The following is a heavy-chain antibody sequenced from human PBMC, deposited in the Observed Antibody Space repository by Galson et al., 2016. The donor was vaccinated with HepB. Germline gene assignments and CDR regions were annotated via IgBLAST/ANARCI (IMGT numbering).Heavy chain of an antibody. V-gene: IGHV4-39*01. CDR2: FSYSGIT. J-gene: IGHJ4*02. CDR1: GVSVSGSFYY. Sequence: LSLTCTVSGVSVSGSFYYWGWIRQPPGRGLEWIATFSYSGITYYKPSLKSRVTVSVDTSKNQFSLNLSSVTAADTAVYYCARHVIETLGGGPTTNTPDFWGQGTLVTVSS. CDR3: ARHVIETLGGGPTTNTPDF. D-gene: IGHD2-21*01.